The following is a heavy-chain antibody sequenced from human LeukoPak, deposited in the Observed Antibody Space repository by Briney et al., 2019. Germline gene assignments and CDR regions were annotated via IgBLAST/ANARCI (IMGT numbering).Heavy chain of an antibody. CDR3: AITTVTTVAN. V-gene: IGHV3-21*01. D-gene: IGHD4-17*01. J-gene: IGHJ4*02. CDR2: ISSSSSYI. CDR1: GFTFSSYI. Sequence: GGSLRLSCAASGFTFSSYIMNWVRQAPGKGLEWVSSISSSSSYIYHADSVKGRFTISRDNAKNSLYLQMNSLRAEDTAVYYCAITTVTTVANWGQGTLVTVSS.